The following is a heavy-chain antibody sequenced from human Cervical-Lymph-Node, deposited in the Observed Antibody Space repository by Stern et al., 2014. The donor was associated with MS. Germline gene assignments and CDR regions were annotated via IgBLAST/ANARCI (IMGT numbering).Heavy chain of an antibody. D-gene: IGHD1-7*01. Sequence: QVQLVQSGAEVKSPGASVKVSCRASGYTFSNYDITWVRQAPGQGPEGMGWMNPNSGNTGYAQQFRGRVTMTSDTSTTTAYMELSGLRSEDTAVYYCARAVRYQLLSEYWGQGTLVTVSS. V-gene: IGHV1-8*02. CDR1: GYTFSNYD. CDR2: MNPNSGNT. J-gene: IGHJ4*02. CDR3: ARAVRYQLLSEY.